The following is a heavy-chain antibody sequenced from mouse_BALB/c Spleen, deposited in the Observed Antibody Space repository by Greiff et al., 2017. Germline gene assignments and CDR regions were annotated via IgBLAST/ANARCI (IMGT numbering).Heavy chain of an antibody. Sequence: EVKVVESGGGLVKPGGSLKLSCAASGFTFSSYAMSWVRQTPEKRLEWVATISSGGSYTYYPYSVKGRFTISRDNAKNTLYLQMSSLRSEDTAMYYCARAGGNLGLDYWGQGTTLTVSS. V-gene: IGHV5-9-3*01. CDR2: ISSGGSYT. CDR3: ARAGGNLGLDY. J-gene: IGHJ2*01. CDR1: GFTFSSYA. D-gene: IGHD2-1*01.